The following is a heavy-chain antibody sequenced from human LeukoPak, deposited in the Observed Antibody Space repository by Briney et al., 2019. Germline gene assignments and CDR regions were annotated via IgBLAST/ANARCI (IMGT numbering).Heavy chain of an antibody. J-gene: IGHJ4*02. D-gene: IGHD3-22*01. CDR2: ISYDGSNK. CDR1: GFTFSSYA. Sequence: GRSLRLSCAASGFTFSSYAMHWVRQAPGKGLEWVAVISYDGSNKYYADSVKGRFTISRDNSKNTLYLQMNRLRAEDTAVYYCARAGITMIVVVITLDYWGQGTLVTVSS. CDR3: ARAGITMIVVVITLDY. V-gene: IGHV3-30-3*01.